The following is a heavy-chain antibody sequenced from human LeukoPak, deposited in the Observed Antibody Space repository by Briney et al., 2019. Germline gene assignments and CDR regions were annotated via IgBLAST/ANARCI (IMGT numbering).Heavy chain of an antibody. J-gene: IGHJ4*02. CDR2: IYHSGST. CDR3: ARALTTVTQYYFDY. CDR1: GGSISRSNW. D-gene: IGHD4-17*01. V-gene: IGHV4-4*02. Sequence: TSGTLSLTCAVSGGSISRSNWWSWVSQPPGKGLEWIGEIYHSGSTNYNPSLKSRVNISVDKSKNQFSLKLSSVTAADTAVYYCARALTTVTQYYFDYWGQGTLVTVSS.